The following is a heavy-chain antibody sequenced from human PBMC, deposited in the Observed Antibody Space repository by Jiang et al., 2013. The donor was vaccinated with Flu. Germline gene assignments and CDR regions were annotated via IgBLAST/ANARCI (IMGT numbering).Heavy chain of an antibody. V-gene: IGHV1-18*01. J-gene: IGHJ2*01. CDR3: ARDGPLPRGYSSSWLEASFDL. Sequence: LVESGAEVKKPGASVKVSCKASGYTFTSYGISWVRQAPGQGLEWMGWISAYNGNTNYAQNLQGRLTMTTDTSTNTAYMELRSLRSDDTAVYYCARDGPLPRGYSSSWLEASFDLWGRGTLVTVSS. CDR2: ISAYNGNT. CDR1: GYTFTSYG. D-gene: IGHD6-13*01.